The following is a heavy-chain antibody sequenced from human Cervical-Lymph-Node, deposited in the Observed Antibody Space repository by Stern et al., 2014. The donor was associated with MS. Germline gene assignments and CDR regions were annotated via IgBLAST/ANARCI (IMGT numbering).Heavy chain of an antibody. Sequence: QVQLVESGPGLVKPSETLSLTCSVSGGYIRLSSYYWGWIRQPPGKGLEWIGSVYYNGHTSYNPSLKSRVTISVDNSKNQFSLKLGSVTAADTAVYYCARRELDGGYDWRYNWFDPWGQGTLVTVSS. V-gene: IGHV4-39*01. CDR3: ARRELDGGYDWRYNWFDP. D-gene: IGHD5-12*01. CDR2: VYYNGHT. J-gene: IGHJ5*02. CDR1: GGYIRLSSYY.